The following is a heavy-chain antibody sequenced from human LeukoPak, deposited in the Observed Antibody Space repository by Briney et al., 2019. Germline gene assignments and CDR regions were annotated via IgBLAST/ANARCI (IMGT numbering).Heavy chain of an antibody. V-gene: IGHV4-39*07. J-gene: IGHJ6*03. Sequence: PSETLSLTCTVSGGSISSSGYYWGWIRQPPGNGLEWIGTIYYSGNTYYNPSLKRRVNISLETPKNQFSLKLSSVTAADTAVYYCARGRWELLRYYYYYMDVWGKGTTVTVSS. CDR2: IYYSGNT. D-gene: IGHD1-26*01. CDR1: GGSISSSGYY. CDR3: ARGRWELLRYYYYYMDV.